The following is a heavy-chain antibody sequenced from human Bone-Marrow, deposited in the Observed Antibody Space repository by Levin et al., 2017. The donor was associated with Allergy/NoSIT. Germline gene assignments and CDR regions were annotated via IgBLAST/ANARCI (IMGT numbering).Heavy chain of an antibody. D-gene: IGHD6-19*01. CDR1: GASISSYY. J-gene: IGHJ4*02. CDR3: ARHSSGWFIDF. Sequence: SQTLSLTCSVSGASISSYYWSWIRQPPGKGLEWIGYIYYSGTTNYNPSLKSRVTISGDTSKNQFSLKLSSVTAADTAVYYCARHSSGWFIDFWGQGTLVTVSS. CDR2: IYYSGTT. V-gene: IGHV4-59*01.